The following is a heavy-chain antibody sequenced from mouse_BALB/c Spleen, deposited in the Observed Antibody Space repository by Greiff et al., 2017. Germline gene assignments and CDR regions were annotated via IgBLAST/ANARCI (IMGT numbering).Heavy chain of an antibody. CDR3: ARTLYDYDGAWFAY. V-gene: IGHV5-4*02. CDR2: ISDGGSYT. Sequence: VQLKESGGGLVKPGGSLKLSCAASGFTFSDYYMYWVRQTPEKRLEWVATISDGGSYTYYPDSVKGRFTISRDNAKNNLYLQMSSLKSEDTAMYYCARTLYDYDGAWFAYWGQGTLVTVSA. D-gene: IGHD2-4*01. J-gene: IGHJ3*01. CDR1: GFTFSDYY.